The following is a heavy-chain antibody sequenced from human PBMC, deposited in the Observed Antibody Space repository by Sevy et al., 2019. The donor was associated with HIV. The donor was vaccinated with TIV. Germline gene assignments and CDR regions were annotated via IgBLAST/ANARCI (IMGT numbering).Heavy chain of an antibody. CDR1: GFTVNSNY. CDR2: TNSDDTT. Sequence: GGSLRLSCAASGFTVNSNYMTWVRQAPGKGLEGVSVTNSDDTTYHADAVNDRFTISRDNFKNTLDLHMSSLRAENTAVYYCARGKSGYGYALNYWGQGTLVTVSS. V-gene: IGHV3-66*01. D-gene: IGHD5-18*01. J-gene: IGHJ4*02. CDR3: ARGKSGYGYALNY.